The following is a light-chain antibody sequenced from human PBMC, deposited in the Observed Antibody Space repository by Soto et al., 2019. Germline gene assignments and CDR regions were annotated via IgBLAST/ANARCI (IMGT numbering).Light chain of an antibody. J-gene: IGKJ1*01. CDR1: QSVSSSY. V-gene: IGKV3-20*01. CDR2: GAS. Sequence: EIVLTQSPGTLSLSPGERATLSCRASQSVSSSYLAWYLQKPGQAPILLIYGASTRATGIPGRFSGSGSGTDFTLTISRLEPEDFAVYYCQQYGSSPGTFDQGTKVEIK. CDR3: QQYGSSPGT.